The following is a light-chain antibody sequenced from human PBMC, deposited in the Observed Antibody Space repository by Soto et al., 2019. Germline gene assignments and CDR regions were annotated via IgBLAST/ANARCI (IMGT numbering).Light chain of an antibody. V-gene: IGLV2-14*01. Sequence: QSVLTQPGSVCGSPGQSITISCTGTSSDVGGCNYVSWYQQHAGKAAQLMIYQVSNRPSGVSNRFSASNSGNTASLNISALQAEDEADYYCSSYTIRSTYVLGTGTKV. CDR3: SSYTIRSTYV. J-gene: IGLJ1*01. CDR1: SSDVGGCNY. CDR2: QVS.